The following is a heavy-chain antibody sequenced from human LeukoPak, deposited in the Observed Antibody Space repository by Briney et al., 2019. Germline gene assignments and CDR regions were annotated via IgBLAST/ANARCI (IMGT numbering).Heavy chain of an antibody. J-gene: IGHJ4*02. CDR3: ARDFDMGITPGDDFDF. Sequence: GSLRLSCAASGFSFSKYWMHWVRQTPGEGLVWVARIKEDGTYTSYADSVKGRFTISRDNARNTVFLQMNSLRAEDTAVYYCARDFDMGITPGDDFDFWGQGTLVTVPS. CDR2: IKEDGTYT. V-gene: IGHV3-74*01. CDR1: GFSFSKYW. D-gene: IGHD3-9*01.